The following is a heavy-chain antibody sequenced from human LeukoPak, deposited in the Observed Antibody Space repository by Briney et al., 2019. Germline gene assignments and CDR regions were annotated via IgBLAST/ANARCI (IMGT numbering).Heavy chain of an antibody. CDR3: ARDFIFNSGWYVDY. D-gene: IGHD6-19*01. CDR1: GYTFTAYS. V-gene: IGHV1-2*02. CDR2: INPNSGGT. J-gene: IGHJ4*02. Sequence: GASVKVSCKASGYTFTAYSIHWVRQAPGQGLEWLGWINPNSGGTDYAQKLQGRVTMTRDTSIRTAYMELSRLRSDDTAVYYCARDFIFNSGWYVDYWGQGTLVTVSS.